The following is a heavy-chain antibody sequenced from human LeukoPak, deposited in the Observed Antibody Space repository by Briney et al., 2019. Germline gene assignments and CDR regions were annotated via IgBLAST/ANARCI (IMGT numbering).Heavy chain of an antibody. V-gene: IGHV4-59*01. CDR3: ARDRYGFAFDI. Sequence: NPSETLSLTCTVSGGSISNYYWSWVRQPPGKGLECIGYIYYSGSTNYNPSLKSRVTISVDTSKNQSSLRLNSVTAADTAVYYCARDRYGFAFDIWGQGTMVTVSS. J-gene: IGHJ3*02. D-gene: IGHD3-16*02. CDR1: GGSISNYY. CDR2: IYYSGST.